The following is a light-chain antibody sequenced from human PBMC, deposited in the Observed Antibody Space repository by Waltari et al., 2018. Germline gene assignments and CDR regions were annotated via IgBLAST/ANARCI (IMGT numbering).Light chain of an antibody. V-gene: IGKV3-15*01. CDR2: GAS. J-gene: IGKJ2*01. Sequence: IVMTQSPATLSVSPGERVTLSCRASQSVSGNLAWYQQKPGKAPRRLMYGASTRAAGVPTRFSGSGSGTEFTVTISSLQSEDFAVYYCQQYNDWPQTFGQGTKLETK. CDR1: QSVSGN. CDR3: QQYNDWPQT.